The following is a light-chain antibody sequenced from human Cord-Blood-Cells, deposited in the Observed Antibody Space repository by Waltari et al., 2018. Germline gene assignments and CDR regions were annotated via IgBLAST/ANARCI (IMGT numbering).Light chain of an antibody. Sequence: DIQMTQSPSTLSASVGDWVTISCRASQSISSWLAWCQQKPGKAPKLLIYQSSILESVVPSTVSGSGPGNECTLTIRSVQPDNIATYYRQQYNRYSRTCGQGIKVEI. J-gene: IGKJ1*01. CDR2: QSS. CDR1: QSISSW. CDR3: QQYNRYSRT. V-gene: IGKV1-5*03.